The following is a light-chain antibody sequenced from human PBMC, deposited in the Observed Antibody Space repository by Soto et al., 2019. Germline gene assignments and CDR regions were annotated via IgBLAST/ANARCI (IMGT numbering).Light chain of an antibody. CDR3: QQYGSSPT. V-gene: IGKV3-20*01. Sequence: EIVLTQSPGTLSLSPGERATLSCRASQSVSSSYLAWYQQRPGQAPRLLIYGASSRATGIPDRFSGSGSGTDFTLTISRLEPEDVEVYYCQQYGSSPTFGQGTKVESK. CDR1: QSVSSSY. J-gene: IGKJ1*01. CDR2: GAS.